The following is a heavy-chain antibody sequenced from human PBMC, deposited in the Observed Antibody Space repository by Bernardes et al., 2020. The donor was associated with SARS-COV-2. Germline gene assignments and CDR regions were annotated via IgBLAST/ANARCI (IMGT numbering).Heavy chain of an antibody. CDR2: ISSNGGST. CDR1: GFTFSSYA. V-gene: IGHV3-64D*08. J-gene: IGHJ4*02. CDR3: VKDLVGQREPFDY. D-gene: IGHD1-26*01. Sequence: GGSLRLSCSASGFTFSSYAMHWVRQAPGKGLEYVSAISSNGGSTYYADSVKGRFTISRDNSKNTLYLQMSSLRAEDTAVYYCVKDLVGQREPFDYWGQGTLVTVSS.